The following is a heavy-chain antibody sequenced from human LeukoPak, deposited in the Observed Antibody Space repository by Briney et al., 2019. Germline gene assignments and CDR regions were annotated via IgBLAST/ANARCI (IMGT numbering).Heavy chain of an antibody. CDR2: ISAYNGNT. Sequence: ASVKVSCKASGYTFTNCGISWVRQAPGQGLEWMGWISAYNGNTDYTQKLQDRVTMTTDSSTNTAYMELRSLRSDDTALYYCARYRLSDSPINWFDPWGQGTLVTVSS. D-gene: IGHD3-22*01. V-gene: IGHV1-18*01. J-gene: IGHJ5*02. CDR3: ARYRLSDSPINWFDP. CDR1: GYTFTNCG.